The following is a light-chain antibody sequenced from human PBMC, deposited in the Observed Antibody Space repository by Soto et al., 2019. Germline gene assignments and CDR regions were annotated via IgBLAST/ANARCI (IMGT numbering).Light chain of an antibody. CDR2: AAS. V-gene: IGKV1-39*01. J-gene: IGKJ5*01. CDR3: QQGYSSSPIT. Sequence: DSQMAQSPSSLSASVGDRVTITCRASQSISSYLNWYQQKPGKAPKLLIYAASSLQSGVPSRFSGSGSGTDFTLTIDSLRPEDFASYYCQQGYSSSPITFGPGTRLEIK. CDR1: QSISSY.